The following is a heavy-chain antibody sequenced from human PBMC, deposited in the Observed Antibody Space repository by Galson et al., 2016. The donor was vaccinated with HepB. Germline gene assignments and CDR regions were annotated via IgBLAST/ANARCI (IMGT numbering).Heavy chain of an antibody. CDR2: ISGSSGYR. J-gene: IGHJ4*02. Sequence: SLRLSCAASGFTFSDYYMSWIRQAPGKGLEWVSYISGSSGYRNYADTVKGRFTISRDNAKNSLYLQLNSLRAEDTAVYYCARAVDSPLEVHLDYWGQGTLVTVAS. V-gene: IGHV3-11*06. CDR3: ARAVDSPLEVHLDY. D-gene: IGHD5-18*01. CDR1: GFTFSDYY.